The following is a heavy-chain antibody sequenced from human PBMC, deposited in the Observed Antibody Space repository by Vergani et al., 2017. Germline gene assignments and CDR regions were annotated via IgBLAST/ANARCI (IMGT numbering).Heavy chain of an antibody. V-gene: IGHV4-61*01. J-gene: IGHJ6*02. D-gene: IGHD2-2*01. CDR2: IYYSGST. CDR3: ARDRGIVVVPAASPIYYYYYGMDV. CDR1: GGSVSSGSYY. Sequence: QVQLQESGPGLVKPSETLSLTCTVSGGSVSSGSYYWSWIRQPPGKGLEWIGYIYYSGSTYYNPSLKSRVTISVDTSKNQFSLKLSSVTAADTAVYYCARDRGIVVVPAASPIYYYYYGMDVWGQGTTVTVSS.